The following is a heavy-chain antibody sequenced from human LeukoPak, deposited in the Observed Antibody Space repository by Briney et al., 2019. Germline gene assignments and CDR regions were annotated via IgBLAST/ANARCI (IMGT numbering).Heavy chain of an antibody. Sequence: GGSLRLSCAASGFTFSSYAMSWVRQAPGKGLEWVSAISGSGGSTYYADSVKGRFTISRDNSKNTLYLRMNSLRAEDTAVYYCAKDLVYSSSWEDAFDIWGQGTMVTVSS. J-gene: IGHJ3*02. CDR3: AKDLVYSSSWEDAFDI. CDR1: GFTFSSYA. D-gene: IGHD6-13*01. V-gene: IGHV3-23*01. CDR2: ISGSGGST.